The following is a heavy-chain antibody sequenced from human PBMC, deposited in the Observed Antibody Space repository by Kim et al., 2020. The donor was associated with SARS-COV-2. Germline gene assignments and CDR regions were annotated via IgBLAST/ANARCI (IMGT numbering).Heavy chain of an antibody. V-gene: IGHV1-18*01. J-gene: IGHJ5*02. CDR2: INAYNGDT. CDR3: ASYCSSTRCYGRFDP. D-gene: IGHD2-2*01. Sequence: ASVKVSCQASGYIFTSYGMNWVRQAPGQGLEWMGWINAYNGDTNYAQKFQGRVFMTRDKSTDTAYMELRSLTPDDTAVYFCASYCSSTRCYGRFDPWGQGTLVTVSS. CDR1: GYIFTSYG.